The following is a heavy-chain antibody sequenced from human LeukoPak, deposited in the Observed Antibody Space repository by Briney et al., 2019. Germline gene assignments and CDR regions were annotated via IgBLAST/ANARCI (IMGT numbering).Heavy chain of an antibody. D-gene: IGHD3-9*01. CDR2: IKSKTNGGTT. CDR1: GFTFGDHG. J-gene: IGHJ4*02. CDR3: ARDRDWSLDY. V-gene: IGHV3-49*04. Sequence: PGGSLRLSCTTSGFTFGDHGMSWVRQAPGKGLEWVGFIKSKTNGGTTEYAASVEGRFTISRDDSKSIAYLQMNSLKTEDTAVYYCARDRDWSLDYWGQGTLVTVSS.